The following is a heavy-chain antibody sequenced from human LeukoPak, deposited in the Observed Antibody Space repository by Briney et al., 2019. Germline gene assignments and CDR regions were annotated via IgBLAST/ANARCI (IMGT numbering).Heavy chain of an antibody. V-gene: IGHV3-7*01. Sequence: GGSLRLSCAASGFTLSSYWMTWVPQAPGRGLEWVANIKQDGKQKYYVASEKRRFTISRDNDKNSLYLQMNSLSAEDKGVYYCVRSVDYWGQGTLVTVSS. CDR2: IKQDGKQK. CDR3: VRSVDY. J-gene: IGHJ4*02. CDR1: GFTLSSYW. D-gene: IGHD2-8*01.